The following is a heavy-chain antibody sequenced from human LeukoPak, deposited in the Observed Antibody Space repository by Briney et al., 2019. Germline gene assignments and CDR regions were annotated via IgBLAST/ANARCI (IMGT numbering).Heavy chain of an antibody. Sequence: SESLSLTCTVSGGSISNYYWSWVRQPPGKGLEWIGYIYYSGSTNYNPSPKSGVTISIKQTKNHFPHQLSSVIRADQAVVYFSRRLPPPWCVDLWGRGTLVTVSS. CDR1: GGSISNYY. J-gene: IGHJ2*01. V-gene: IGHV4-59*01. CDR3: SRRLPPPWCVDL. CDR2: IYYSGST.